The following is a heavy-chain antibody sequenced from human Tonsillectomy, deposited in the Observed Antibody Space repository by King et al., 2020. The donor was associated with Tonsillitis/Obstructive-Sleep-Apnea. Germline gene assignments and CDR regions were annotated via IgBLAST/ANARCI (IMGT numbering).Heavy chain of an antibody. CDR3: ARSGYCRSTSCLVRGYFDY. CDR1: GGSISSYY. J-gene: IGHJ4*02. Sequence: VQLQESGPGLVKPSETLSLTCTVSGGSISSYYWSWIRQPPGKGLECIGYIYYSGSTNYNPSLESRVTISVDTSNNQFSLQLSSVTAADTAVYYCARSGYCRSTSCLVRGYFDYWGQGTLVTVSS. D-gene: IGHD2-2*01. V-gene: IGHV4-59*01. CDR2: IYYSGST.